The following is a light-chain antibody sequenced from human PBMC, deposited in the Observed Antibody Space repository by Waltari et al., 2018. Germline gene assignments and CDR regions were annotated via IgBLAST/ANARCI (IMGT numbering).Light chain of an antibody. CDR2: EVN. CDR1: SSALVGCDY. V-gene: IGLV2-8*01. CDR3: SSFAGIINYYV. J-gene: IGLJ1*01. Sequence: QSALTQPPSASGSPGQSVTMSCTGTSSALVGCDYVSWYQQHPGKAPSLIIFEVNKRPSGVPDRFSGSKSGNTAALTISGLQTADEADYYCSSFAGIINYYVFRSGTKVTVL.